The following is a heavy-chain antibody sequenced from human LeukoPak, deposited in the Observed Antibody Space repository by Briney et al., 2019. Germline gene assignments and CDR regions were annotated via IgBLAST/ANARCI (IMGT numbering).Heavy chain of an antibody. V-gene: IGHV1-46*01. CDR2: INPSGGST. CDR1: GYTFTSYY. Sequence: ASVKVSCKASGYTFTSYYMHWVRQAPGQGLEWMGIINPSGGSTSYAQKLQGRVTMTRDTSTSTVYMELSSLRSEDTAVYYCAREYGDSSGYLYFDYWGQGTLVTVSS. CDR3: AREYGDSSGYLYFDY. J-gene: IGHJ4*02. D-gene: IGHD3-22*01.